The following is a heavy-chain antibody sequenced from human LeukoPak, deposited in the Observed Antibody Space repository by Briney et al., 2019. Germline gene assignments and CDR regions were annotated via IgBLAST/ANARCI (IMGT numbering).Heavy chain of an antibody. J-gene: IGHJ3*02. CDR3: ARDFPDQDAFDI. Sequence: PSETLSLTCTVSGGSISSYYWSWIRQPPGKGLEWIGYIYYSGSTNYNPSLKSRVTISVDTSKNQFSLKLSSVTAADTAVYYCARDFPDQDAFDIWGQGTMVTVSS. CDR1: GGSISSYY. CDR2: IYYSGST. V-gene: IGHV4-59*12.